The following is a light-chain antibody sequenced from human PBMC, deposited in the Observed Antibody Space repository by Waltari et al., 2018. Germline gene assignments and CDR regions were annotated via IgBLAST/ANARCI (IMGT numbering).Light chain of an antibody. V-gene: IGKV1-5*03. CDR1: LSFSSR. J-gene: IGKJ2*01. CDR2: MAS. CDR3: QQYNSYPLP. Sequence: DIQMTQSPSTLSASVGDRVTITCRASLSFSSRLAWYQQKPGKAPKLLIYMASRLESGVPSRFSGSGSGTEFTHTISRLQPDDFATYYCQQYNSYPLPFGQGTKLEIK.